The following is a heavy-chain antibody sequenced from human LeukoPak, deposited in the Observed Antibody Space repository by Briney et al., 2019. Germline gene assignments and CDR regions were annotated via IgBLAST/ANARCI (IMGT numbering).Heavy chain of an antibody. CDR2: ISSCSSIT. D-gene: IGHD1-26*01. J-gene: IGHJ4*02. CDR3: ARDLYSGSYYDFDY. CDR1: GFSFSHYH. Sequence: GGSLRLSCAASGFSFSHYHMNWLPQAPGKGLEWVADISSCSSITPYADSVTGRCSISRDNAKSSLYLQMNSLRVEDTAVYYCARDLYSGSYYDFDYWGQGTLVTVSS. V-gene: IGHV3-48*01.